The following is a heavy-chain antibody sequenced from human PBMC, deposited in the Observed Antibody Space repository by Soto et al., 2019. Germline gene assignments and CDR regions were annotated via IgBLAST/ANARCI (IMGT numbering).Heavy chain of an antibody. D-gene: IGHD6-19*01. CDR2: INHSGST. J-gene: IGHJ4*02. CDR3: ARVAVAEDY. CDR1: GGSFSGYY. V-gene: IGHV4-34*01. Sequence: SETLSLTCAVYGGSFSGYYWSWIRQPPGKGLELIGEINHSGSTNYNPSLKSRVTISVDTSKNQFYLKLSSVTAADTAVYYCARVAVAEDYWGQGTLVTVSS.